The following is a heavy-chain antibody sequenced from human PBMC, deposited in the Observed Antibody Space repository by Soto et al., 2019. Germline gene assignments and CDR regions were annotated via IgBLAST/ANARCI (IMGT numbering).Heavy chain of an antibody. D-gene: IGHD2-15*01. CDR1: GGTFSSYA. CDR2: IIPIFGTA. J-gene: IGHJ6*02. Sequence: SVKVSCKASGGTFSSYAISWVRQAPGQGLEWMGGIIPIFGTANYAQKCQGRVTITADESTSTAYMELSSLRSEDTAVYYCASRFTPGYCSGGSCYEKIYYYYYGMDVWGQGTTVTVSS. CDR3: ASRFTPGYCSGGSCYEKIYYYYYGMDV. V-gene: IGHV1-69*13.